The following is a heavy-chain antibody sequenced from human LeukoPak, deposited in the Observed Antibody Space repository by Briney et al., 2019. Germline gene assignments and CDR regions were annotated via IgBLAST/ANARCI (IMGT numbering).Heavy chain of an antibody. CDR1: GSTFSSYG. CDR2: IHLDGSNK. Sequence: GGSLRLSCAASGSTFSSYGMHWVRQAPGKGLDWVAFIHLDGSNKYYADSVRGRFTISRDNSKNTLYLKMNSLRAEDTAVYFCAKGDKMLTWRRTYNRFDPWGQGTLVTVSS. V-gene: IGHV3-30*02. CDR3: AKGDKMLTWRRTYNRFDP. D-gene: IGHD3-16*01. J-gene: IGHJ5*02.